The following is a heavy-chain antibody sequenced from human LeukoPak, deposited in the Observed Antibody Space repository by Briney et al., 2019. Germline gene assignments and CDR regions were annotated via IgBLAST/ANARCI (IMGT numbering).Heavy chain of an antibody. D-gene: IGHD3-3*01. V-gene: IGHV1-69*13. CDR2: IIPIFGTA. J-gene: IGHJ6*02. CDR3: ARTYDFWSGYFLRTYGMDV. Sequence: ASVKVSCKASGGTFSSYAISWVRQASGQGLEWMGGIIPIFGTANYAQKFQGRVTITADESTSTAYMELSSLRSEDTAVYYCARTYDFWSGYFLRTYGMDVWGQGTTVTVSS. CDR1: GGTFSSYA.